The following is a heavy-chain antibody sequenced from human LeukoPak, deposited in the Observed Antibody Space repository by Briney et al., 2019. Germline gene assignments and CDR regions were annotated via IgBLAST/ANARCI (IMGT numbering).Heavy chain of an antibody. CDR1: GGTFSSYA. Sequence: GASVKVSCKASGGTFSSYAISWVRQAPGQGLEWMGGIIPIFGTANYAQKFQGRVTITADESTSTAYMELSSLRSEDTAVHYCARDYDYVWGSYRYTKSYYYYMDVWGKGTTVTVSS. CDR2: IIPIFGTA. J-gene: IGHJ6*03. V-gene: IGHV1-69*01. D-gene: IGHD3-16*02. CDR3: ARDYDYVWGSYRYTKSYYYYMDV.